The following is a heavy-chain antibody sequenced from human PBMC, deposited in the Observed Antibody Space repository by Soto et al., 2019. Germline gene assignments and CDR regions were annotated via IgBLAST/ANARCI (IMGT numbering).Heavy chain of an antibody. D-gene: IGHD6-13*01. V-gene: IGHV3-21*01. J-gene: IGHJ4*02. CDR3: ARGSHSTTWYGGQFDY. Sequence: GGSLRLSCAASGYAFSSYTMNWVRQAPGKGLEWVSSVSSSSTYIYYADSVKGRFTISRDNAKNSLYLQMNSLRAEDTAIYYCARGSHSTTWYGGQFDYWGQGTLVTVSS. CDR2: VSSSSTYI. CDR1: GYAFSSYT.